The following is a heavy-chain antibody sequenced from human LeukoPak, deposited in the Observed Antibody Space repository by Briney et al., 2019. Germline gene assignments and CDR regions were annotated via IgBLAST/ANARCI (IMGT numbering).Heavy chain of an antibody. CDR3: AKDGRVEYSSGWYVNY. CDR1: GFTFSSYA. J-gene: IGHJ4*02. D-gene: IGHD6-19*01. V-gene: IGHV3-23*01. Sequence: PGGSLRLSCAASGFTFSSYAVSWVRQAPGKGLEWVSAISGSGGSTYYADSVKGRFTISRDNSKNTLYLQMNSLRAEDTAVYYCAKDGRVEYSSGWYVNYWGQGTLVTVSS. CDR2: ISGSGGST.